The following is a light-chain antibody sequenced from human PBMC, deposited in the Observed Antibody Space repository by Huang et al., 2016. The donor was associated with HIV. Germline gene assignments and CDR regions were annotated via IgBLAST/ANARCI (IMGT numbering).Light chain of an antibody. J-gene: IGKJ3*01. CDR3: QQVNSYPLT. V-gene: IGKV1-9*01. Sequence: IQLTQSPSSLSASVGDRVTITCRASQDSSSYLAWYQQKPGKAPKLLIYAASTLQSGVPSRFSGSGSGTDFTLTISSLQPEDFATYYCQQVNSYPLTFGPGTKVDIE. CDR1: QDSSSY. CDR2: AAS.